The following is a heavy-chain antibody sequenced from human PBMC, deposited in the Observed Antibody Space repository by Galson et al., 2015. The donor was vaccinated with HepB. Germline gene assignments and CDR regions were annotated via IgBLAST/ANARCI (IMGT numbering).Heavy chain of an antibody. CDR2: IIPLYGSA. CDR1: GDTFNSHV. Sequence: SVKVSCKGSGDTFNSHVISWVRQAPGQRLEWMGGIIPLYGSADYAQNFRGRITITADESTSTAYMELSSLRSEDTAVYYCARDADPSVAARQHFDFWGQGTVVAVSS. CDR3: ARDADPSVAARQHFDF. J-gene: IGHJ4*02. V-gene: IGHV1-69*13. D-gene: IGHD6-6*01.